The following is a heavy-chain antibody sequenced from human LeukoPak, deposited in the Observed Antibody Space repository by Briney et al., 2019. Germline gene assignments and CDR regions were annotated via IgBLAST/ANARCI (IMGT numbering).Heavy chain of an antibody. J-gene: IGHJ4*02. CDR2: INPDGGDT. CDR3: ARCGAAAVKSSTFDY. CDR1: GSTLATYY. D-gene: IGHD6-25*01. Sequence: GASVTVSCTSSGSTLATYYMHWLRQALGQRPEWLGWINPDGGDTNDAQKFQGRFTMTRDTCSTTVSLERSRLTSDDTAVYYGARCGAAAVKSSTFDYWGQGTLVTVSS. V-gene: IGHV1-2*02.